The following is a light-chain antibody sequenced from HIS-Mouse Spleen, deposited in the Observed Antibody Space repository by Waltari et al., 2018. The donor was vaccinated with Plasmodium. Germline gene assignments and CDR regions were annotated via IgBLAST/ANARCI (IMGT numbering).Light chain of an antibody. CDR2: GAS. CDR1: QSVSSI. Sequence: EIVMTQSPATLSASPGESATLSCRAHQSVSSILAWYQQKPGPAPRLLIYGASTRATGIPARFSGSGSGTEFTLTISSLQSEDFAVYYCQQYNNWSFTFGPGTKVDIK. V-gene: IGKV3-15*01. J-gene: IGKJ3*01. CDR3: QQYNNWSFT.